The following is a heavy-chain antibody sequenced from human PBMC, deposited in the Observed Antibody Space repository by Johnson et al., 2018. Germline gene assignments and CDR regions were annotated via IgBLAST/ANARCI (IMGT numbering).Heavy chain of an antibody. CDR3: TTRRRGYCSSTSCYSYYGMDV. D-gene: IGHD2-2*02. V-gene: IGHV3-15*01. CDR1: GFTFSNAW. J-gene: IGHJ6*02. CDR2: IKSKTDGGTT. Sequence: VQLVESGGGLVKPGGSLRLSCAASGFTFSNAWMSWVRQAPVKGLEWVGRIKSKTDGGTTDYAAPVKGRFTIPRDDSKNTLYLQMNSLKTEDTAVYYCTTRRRGYCSSTSCYSYYGMDVWGQGTTVTVS.